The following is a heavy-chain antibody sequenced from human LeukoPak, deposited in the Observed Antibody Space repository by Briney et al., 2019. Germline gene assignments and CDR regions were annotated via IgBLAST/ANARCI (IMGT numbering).Heavy chain of an antibody. J-gene: IGHJ5*02. CDR3: ARALLPRPYNWFDP. D-gene: IGHD1-14*01. Sequence: SETLSLTCTVSGYSISSGYYWGWIRQPPGKGLEWIGSIYHSGSTYYNPSLKSRVTISVDTSKNQFSLKLSSVTAADTAVYYCARALLPRPYNWFDPWGQGTLVTVSS. V-gene: IGHV4-38-2*02. CDR2: IYHSGST. CDR1: GYSISSGYY.